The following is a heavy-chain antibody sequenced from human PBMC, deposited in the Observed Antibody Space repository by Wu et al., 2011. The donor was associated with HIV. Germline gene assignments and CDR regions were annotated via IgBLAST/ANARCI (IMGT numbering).Heavy chain of an antibody. CDR3: ARASGYNFLRLYYGMDV. J-gene: IGHJ6*02. D-gene: IGHD5-12*01. Sequence: QVQLVQSGAEVKKPGSSVRVACKASGGTFSNNAFSWVRQAPGQGLEWMGRIIPIFGTPKYAQKFQGSVTITADKSTSTAYMELSSLRSEDTAVYYCARASGYNFLRLYYGMDVWGQGTTVSVSS. V-gene: IGHV1-69*14. CDR2: IIPIFGTP. CDR1: GGTFSNNA.